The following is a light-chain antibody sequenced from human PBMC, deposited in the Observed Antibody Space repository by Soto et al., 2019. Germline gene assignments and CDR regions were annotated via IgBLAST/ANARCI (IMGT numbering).Light chain of an antibody. CDR2: RNN. CDR3: SAWDASLSARVV. J-gene: IGLJ2*01. CDR1: SSNIGSNY. Sequence: QSVLTQPPSASGTPGQRVTISCSGSSSNIGSNYVYWYQQLPETAPKLLIYRNNQRPSGVPDRFSGSKSGTSASLAISGLRSEDEADYYCSAWDASLSARVVFGGGTQLTVL. V-gene: IGLV1-47*01.